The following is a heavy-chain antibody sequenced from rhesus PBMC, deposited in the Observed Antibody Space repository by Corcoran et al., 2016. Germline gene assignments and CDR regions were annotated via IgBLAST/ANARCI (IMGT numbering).Heavy chain of an antibody. V-gene: IGHV1-200*01. CDR1: GYSFTSYS. CDR3: AKSIAAAGGDY. Sequence: QVQLVQSGAEVKKPGAAVKLSCKASGYSFTSYSINWVSQARGKGLGWRGGINLRNGNTGDAQKCQGRVTMTRDTSTSTAYMELSSLRSEDTAVYYCAKSIAAAGGDYWGQGVLVTVSS. CDR2: INLRNGNT. D-gene: IGHD6-31*01. J-gene: IGHJ4*01.